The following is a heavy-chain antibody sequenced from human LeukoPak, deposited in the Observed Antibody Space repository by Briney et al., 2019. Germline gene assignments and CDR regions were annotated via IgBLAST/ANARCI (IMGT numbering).Heavy chain of an antibody. CDR1: GFTLSSNA. Sequence: GGSLRLSCAASGFTLSSNAMSWVRQAPGKGLQWVSSITSSGDGTYYADSVKGRFTISRDNSENMLYLQMNSLGVEDTAVYFCAKDRPNYYGSNGHYYRRDGDYWGQGTLVTVSS. CDR2: ITSSGDGT. J-gene: IGHJ4*02. CDR3: AKDRPNYYGSNGHYYRRDGDY. V-gene: IGHV3-23*01. D-gene: IGHD3-22*01.